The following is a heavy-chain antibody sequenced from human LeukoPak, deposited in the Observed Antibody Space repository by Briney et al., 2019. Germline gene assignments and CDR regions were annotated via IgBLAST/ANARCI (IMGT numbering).Heavy chain of an antibody. V-gene: IGHV3-9*01. Sequence: GGSLRLSCAASGFTFDDYAMHWVRQAPGKGLEWVSGISWNSGSIGYADSVKGRFTISRDNAKNSLYLQMNSLRAEDTALYYCAKDMSAELEKYYFDYWGQGTLVTVSS. CDR1: GFTFDDYA. CDR3: AKDMSAELEKYYFDY. D-gene: IGHD1-26*01. CDR2: ISWNSGSI. J-gene: IGHJ4*02.